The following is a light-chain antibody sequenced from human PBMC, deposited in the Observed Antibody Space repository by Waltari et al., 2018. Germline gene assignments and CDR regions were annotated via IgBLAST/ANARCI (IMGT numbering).Light chain of an antibody. J-gene: IGKJ1*01. CDR2: GAS. V-gene: IGKV3-20*01. Sequence: GERAIVSCRASQSVGRTLAWYQQKPGQAPRLLIYGASNRATGIPDRFIGSGSGTEFSLTISGLEPEDSAVYYCQHYLRLPVAFGQGTKVEIK. CDR3: QHYLRLPVA. CDR1: QSVGRT.